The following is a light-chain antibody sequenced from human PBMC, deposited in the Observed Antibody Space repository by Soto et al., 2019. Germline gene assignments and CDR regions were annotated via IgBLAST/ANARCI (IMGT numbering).Light chain of an antibody. Sequence: EIVLTQSPGTLSLSPGERAILSCRASQNVRTPYLAWYQQKPGQAPRLLIYAASSRAAGIPDRFSGSGFGIAFTLTITRLEPEDFAVYYCQQYGNSAWTFGQGTKVEIK. CDR3: QQYGNSAWT. V-gene: IGKV3-20*01. CDR1: QNVRTPY. CDR2: AAS. J-gene: IGKJ1*01.